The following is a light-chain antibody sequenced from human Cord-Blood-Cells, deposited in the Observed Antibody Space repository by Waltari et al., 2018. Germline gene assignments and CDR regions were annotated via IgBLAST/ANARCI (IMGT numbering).Light chain of an antibody. CDR2: GAS. V-gene: IGKV3-15*01. J-gene: IGKJ5*01. CDR1: QSFSSN. Sequence: EIVMTQSPATLSVSPGERANLSCRASQSFSSNFAWYQQKPGQAPRPLLYGASPRAPGIPARFSGSGSWTEFTLTISSLQSEDFAVYYCQQYNNWPITFGQGTRLEIK. CDR3: QQYNNWPIT.